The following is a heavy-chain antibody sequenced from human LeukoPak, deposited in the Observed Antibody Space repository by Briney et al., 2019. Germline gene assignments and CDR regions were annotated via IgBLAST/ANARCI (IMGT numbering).Heavy chain of an antibody. D-gene: IGHD3-22*01. CDR3: ARDGRNYYDKSGYYSALAY. Sequence: GGSLRLSCVASGFAFGSDWMHWVRQAPGKGLVWVSRINSDGSSTSYADSVKGRFTISRDNAENTLYLQMNSLRADDTAVYYCARDGRNYYDKSGYYSALAYWGQGTLVTVSS. CDR1: GFAFGSDW. V-gene: IGHV3-74*01. J-gene: IGHJ4*02. CDR2: INSDGSST.